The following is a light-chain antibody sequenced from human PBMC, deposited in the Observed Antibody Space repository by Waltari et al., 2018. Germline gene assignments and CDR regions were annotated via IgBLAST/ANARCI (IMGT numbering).Light chain of an antibody. V-gene: IGLV1-44*01. CDR3: AVWDGSLNHYV. CDR1: SSNIGSNT. J-gene: IGLJ1*01. Sequence: QSVLTQPPSASGTPGQRVTISCSGSSSNIGSNTVNWYQQLPGTAPKLRTYGDNRRPSGVPDRFSGSKSGTSVALVISGLQSEDEADYYCAVWDGSLNHYVFGAGTKITVL. CDR2: GDN.